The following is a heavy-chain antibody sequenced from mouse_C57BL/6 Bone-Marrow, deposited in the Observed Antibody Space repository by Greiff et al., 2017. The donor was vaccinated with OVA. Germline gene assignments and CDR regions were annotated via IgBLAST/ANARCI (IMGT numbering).Heavy chain of an antibody. V-gene: IGHV1-85*01. Sequence: QVQLQQSGPELVKPGASVKLSCKASGYTFTSYGINWVKQRPGQGLEWIGWIYPRDGSTKYNEKFKGKATLTVDTSSSTAYMELHSLTSEDSAVYFCARWNYGSSYAWFAYWGQGTLVTVSA. CDR2: IYPRDGST. CDR1: GYTFTSYG. J-gene: IGHJ3*01. D-gene: IGHD1-1*01. CDR3: ARWNYGSSYAWFAY.